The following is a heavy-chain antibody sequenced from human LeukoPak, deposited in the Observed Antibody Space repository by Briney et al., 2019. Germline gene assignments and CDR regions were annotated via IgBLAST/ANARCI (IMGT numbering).Heavy chain of an antibody. CDR3: ASIGSGSYFFDY. CDR1: GFTFSSYE. D-gene: IGHD1-26*01. Sequence: GGSLRLSCAASGFTFSSYEMNWVRQAPGKGLEWVSYIRSSGSTIYYADSVKGRFTISRDNAKNSLYLQMNSLRAEDTAVYYCASIGSGSYFFDYWGQGTLVTVSS. V-gene: IGHV3-48*03. CDR2: IRSSGSTI. J-gene: IGHJ4*02.